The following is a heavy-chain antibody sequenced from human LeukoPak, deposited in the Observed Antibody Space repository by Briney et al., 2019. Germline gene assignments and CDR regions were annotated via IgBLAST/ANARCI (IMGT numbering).Heavy chain of an antibody. CDR1: GYTFTSYS. D-gene: IGHD2-21*02. Sequence: ASVKVSCKASGYTFTSYSMNWVRQAPGQGLEWMGKINPSSGSTDYAQKFQGRVTMTRDTSTSTVYMELSSLRSEDTAVYYCARSYMTATGDAYWGQGTLVTVSS. J-gene: IGHJ4*02. V-gene: IGHV1-46*01. CDR2: INPSSGST. CDR3: ARSYMTATGDAY.